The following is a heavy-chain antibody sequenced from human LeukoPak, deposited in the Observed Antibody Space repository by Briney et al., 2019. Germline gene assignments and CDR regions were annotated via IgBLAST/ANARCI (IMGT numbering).Heavy chain of an antibody. D-gene: IGHD4-17*01. CDR1: GGTFSSYA. V-gene: IGHV1-69*13. CDR2: IIPILGTA. CDR3: ARDYRGKRGVTTDYYYYYMDV. Sequence: GASVKVSCKASGGTFSSYAISWVRQAPGQGLEWMGGIIPILGTANYAQKFQGRVTITADESTSTAYMELSSLRSEDTAVYYCARDYRGKRGVTTDYYYYYMDVWGKGTTVTVSS. J-gene: IGHJ6*03.